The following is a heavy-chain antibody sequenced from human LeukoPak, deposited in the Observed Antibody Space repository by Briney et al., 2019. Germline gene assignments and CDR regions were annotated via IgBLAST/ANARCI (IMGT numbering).Heavy chain of an antibody. V-gene: IGHV4-4*07. CDR2: IYPSGST. J-gene: IGHJ4*02. CDR3: ARRDGDY. Sequence: SETLSLTCTVSGGSISSDHWSWIRQPAGKGLEWIGRIYPSGSTNNNPSLKSRVTMSVDTSKNQPSLKLTSVTAADTAVYYCARRDGDYWGQGTLVTVSS. CDR1: GGSISSDH. D-gene: IGHD5-24*01.